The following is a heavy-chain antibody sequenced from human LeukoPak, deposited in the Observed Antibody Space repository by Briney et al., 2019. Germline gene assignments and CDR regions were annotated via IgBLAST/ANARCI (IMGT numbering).Heavy chain of an antibody. Sequence: GGSLRLSCAASGFTFSSCGMHWVRQAPGKGLEWVAVIWYDGSNKYYADSVKGRFTISRDNSKNTLYLQMNSLRAEDTAVYYCARDRGYSGYGYFDYWGQGTLVTVSS. V-gene: IGHV3-33*01. J-gene: IGHJ4*02. D-gene: IGHD5-12*01. CDR1: GFTFSSCG. CDR3: ARDRGYSGYGYFDY. CDR2: IWYDGSNK.